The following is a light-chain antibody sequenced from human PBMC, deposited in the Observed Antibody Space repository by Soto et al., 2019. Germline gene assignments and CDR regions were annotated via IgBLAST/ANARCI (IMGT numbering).Light chain of an antibody. CDR1: SSDVGGYNY. V-gene: IGLV2-8*01. Sequence: QSVLTQPPSASGSPGQSVAISCTGTSSDVGGYNYVSWYQQHPGKAPKLMIYEVNKRPSGVPDRFSGSKSGTTASLPVSGLQAEDEADYYCSSYAGSSNVFGTGTKVTVL. J-gene: IGLJ1*01. CDR3: SSYAGSSNV. CDR2: EVN.